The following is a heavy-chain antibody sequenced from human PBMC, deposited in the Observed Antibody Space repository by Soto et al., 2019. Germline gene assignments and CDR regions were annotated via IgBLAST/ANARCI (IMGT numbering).Heavy chain of an antibody. Sequence: PSETLSLTCTVSGGSISSSYYWGWIRQPPGKGLEWIGSIYYSGSTYYNPSLKSRVTISVDTSKNQFSLKLSSVTAADTAVYYCARQTIFGVVIDRFYYCAQGTLVPVSA. CDR3: ARQTIFGVVIDRFYY. CDR2: IYYSGST. D-gene: IGHD3-3*01. CDR1: GGSISSSYY. V-gene: IGHV4-39*01. J-gene: IGHJ4*01.